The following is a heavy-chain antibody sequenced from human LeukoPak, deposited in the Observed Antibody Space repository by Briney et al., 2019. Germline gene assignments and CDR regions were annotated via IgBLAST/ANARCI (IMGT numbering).Heavy chain of an antibody. CDR1: GGSFSGYY. CDR2: INHSGST. D-gene: IGHD5-24*01. CDR3: ARRRWLQQFDY. J-gene: IGHJ4*02. V-gene: IGHV4-34*01. Sequence: SETLSLTCAVYGGSFSGYYWSWIRQPPGKGLEWIGEINHSGSTNYNPSLKSRVTISVDTSKNQFSLKLSSVTAADTAVYYCARRRWLQQFDYWGQGTLVTVPS.